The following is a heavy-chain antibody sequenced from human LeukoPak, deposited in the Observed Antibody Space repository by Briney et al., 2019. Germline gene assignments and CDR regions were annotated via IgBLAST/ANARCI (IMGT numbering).Heavy chain of an antibody. CDR2: IWYDGSNK. Sequence: GGSLRLSCAASGFTFSSYGMHWVRQAPGKGLEWVAVIWYDGSNKYYADSVKGRFTISRDNSKNTLYLQMNSLRAEDMAVYHCARDSYSSSPTFDYWGQGTLVTVSS. D-gene: IGHD6-6*01. CDR3: ARDSYSSSPTFDY. J-gene: IGHJ4*02. CDR1: GFTFSSYG. V-gene: IGHV3-33*01.